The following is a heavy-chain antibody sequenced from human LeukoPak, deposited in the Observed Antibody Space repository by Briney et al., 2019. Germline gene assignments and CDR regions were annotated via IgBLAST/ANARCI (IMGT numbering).Heavy chain of an antibody. V-gene: IGHV1-18*01. CDR3: ARGLAVVVPAAIPGFDY. D-gene: IGHD2-2*01. J-gene: IGHJ4*02. CDR2: ISAYNGNT. CDR1: GYTFTNYG. Sequence: ASVKVSCKAAGYTFTNYGISWVRQAPGQGLEWMGWISAYNGNTNYAQKLQGRVTMTTDTSTSTAYMELRSLRSDDTAVYYCARGLAVVVPAAIPGFDYWGQGTLVTVSS.